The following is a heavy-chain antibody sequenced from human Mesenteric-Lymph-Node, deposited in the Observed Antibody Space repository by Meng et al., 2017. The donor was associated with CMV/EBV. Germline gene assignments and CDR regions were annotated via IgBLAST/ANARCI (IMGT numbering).Heavy chain of an antibody. Sequence: EGSLRLSCAASGSAFTFSTSGMHWVRQAPGKGLEWVAFLQSHGRDENYADSVKGRFTISRDNSKNTLYLQMNSLRAEDTAVYYCARNDFSNYYYGVDVWGQGTTVTVSS. D-gene: IGHD1-1*01. V-gene: IGHV3-30*02. CDR3: ARNDFSNYYYGVDV. J-gene: IGHJ6*02. CDR1: GSAFTFSTSG. CDR2: LQSHGRDE.